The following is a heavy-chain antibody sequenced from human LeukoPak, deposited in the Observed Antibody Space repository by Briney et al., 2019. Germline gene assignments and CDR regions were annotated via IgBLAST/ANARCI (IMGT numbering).Heavy chain of an antibody. D-gene: IGHD3-10*01. CDR1: GGSISSGGYC. CDR3: ARVQRVKFPLKYYFDY. Sequence: SETLSLTCTVSGGSISSGGYCWSWIRQHPGKGLEWIGYIYYSGSTYYNPSLKSRVTISVDTSKNQFSLKLSSVTAADTAVYYCARVQRVKFPLKYYFDYWGQGTLVTVSS. CDR2: IYYSGST. J-gene: IGHJ4*02. V-gene: IGHV4-31*03.